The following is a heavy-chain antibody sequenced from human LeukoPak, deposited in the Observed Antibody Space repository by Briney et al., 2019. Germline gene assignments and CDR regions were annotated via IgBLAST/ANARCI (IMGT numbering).Heavy chain of an antibody. D-gene: IGHD3-16*02. CDR2: IYYSGST. CDR1: GGSISSSSYY. CDR3: ARAIMITFGGVIADTDAFDI. J-gene: IGHJ3*02. V-gene: IGHV4-39*01. Sequence: SETLSLTCTVSGGSISSSSYYWGWIRQPPGKGLEWIGSIYYSGSTYYNPSLKSRVTISVDTSKNQFSLKLSSVTAADTAVYYCARAIMITFGGVIADTDAFDIWGQGTMVTVSP.